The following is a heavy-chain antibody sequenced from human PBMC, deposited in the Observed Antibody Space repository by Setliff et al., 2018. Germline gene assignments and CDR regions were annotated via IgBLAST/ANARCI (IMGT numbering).Heavy chain of an antibody. CDR2: ISYSGNP. Sequence: SETLSLTCTVSDDSFTSSRYYWGWIRQAPGSGLEWIGSISYSGNPYYNASVESRVTISIDTSRNQLSLELRSVTVAATATYYCARAGGTTVVARHFDYWGSGILVTVSS. CDR1: DDSFTSSRYY. D-gene: IGHD2-15*01. V-gene: IGHV4-39*01. J-gene: IGHJ4*01. CDR3: ARAGGTTVVARHFDY.